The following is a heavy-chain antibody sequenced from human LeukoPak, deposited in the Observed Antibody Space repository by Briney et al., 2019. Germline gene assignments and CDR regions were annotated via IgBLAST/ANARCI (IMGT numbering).Heavy chain of an antibody. CDR3: SGGGWSTDAFDI. Sequence: GGSLRLSCAASGFTFSSYAMSWVRQAPGKGLEWVSGITGSGGSTYYADSVKGRFTISRDNSKNTLYLQMSSLRAEDTAVYYCSGGGWSTDAFDIWGQGTMVTVSS. CDR1: GFTFSSYA. D-gene: IGHD6-19*01. CDR2: ITGSGGST. V-gene: IGHV3-23*01. J-gene: IGHJ3*02.